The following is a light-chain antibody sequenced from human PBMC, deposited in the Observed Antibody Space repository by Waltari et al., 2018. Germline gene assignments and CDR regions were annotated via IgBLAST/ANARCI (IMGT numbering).Light chain of an antibody. V-gene: IGLV3-19*01. CDR3: NSRDSSGNHVV. J-gene: IGLJ2*01. CDR1: SLRRYY. Sequence: SSELTQDPAVSVALGPTVRLTCQGASLRRYYASWYQQKPGQAPVLFIYGKNNRPSGIPDRFSGSSSGNTASLTITGAQAEDEADYYCNSRDSSGNHVVFGGGTKLTVL. CDR2: GKN.